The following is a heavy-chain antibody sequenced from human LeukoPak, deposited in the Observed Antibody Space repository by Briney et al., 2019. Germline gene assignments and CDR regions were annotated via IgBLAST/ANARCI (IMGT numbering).Heavy chain of an antibody. V-gene: IGHV3-30*18. Sequence: PGRSLRLSCAASGFTFRSYGMHWGRQAPGKGLGVVAGISYDGSNKYYADSVKGRFTISRDNSKNTLYLQMNSLRAEDTAVYYCAKEPNYWGQGTTVTV. J-gene: IGHJ4*02. CDR2: ISYDGSNK. CDR1: GFTFRSYG. CDR3: AKEPNY.